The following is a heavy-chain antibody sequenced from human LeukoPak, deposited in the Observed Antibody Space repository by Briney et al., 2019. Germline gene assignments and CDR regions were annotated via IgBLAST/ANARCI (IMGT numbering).Heavy chain of an antibody. CDR3: ARGSSGWLFDY. D-gene: IGHD6-19*01. V-gene: IGHV1-3*01. CDR2: INAGNGNT. J-gene: IGHJ4*02. Sequence: ASMKVSCKASGYTFPSNAMNWVRQAPGQRLEWMGWINAGNGNTKYSQKFQSRVTITRDTSASTAYMELSSLRSEDTAVYYCARGSSGWLFDYWGQGTLVTVSS. CDR1: GYTFPSNA.